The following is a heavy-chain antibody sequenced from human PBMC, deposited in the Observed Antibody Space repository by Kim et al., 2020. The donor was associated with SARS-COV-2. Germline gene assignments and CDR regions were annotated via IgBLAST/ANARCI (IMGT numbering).Heavy chain of an antibody. J-gene: IGHJ6*02. D-gene: IGHD2-15*01. CDR3: TTGVCSGGSCYPWYYYYGMDV. CDR1: GFTFSNAW. Sequence: GGSLRLSCAASGFTFSNAWMSWVRQAPGKGLEWVGRIKSKTDGGTTDYAAPVKGRFTISRDDSKNTLYLQMNSLKTEDTAVYYCTTGVCSGGSCYPWYYYYGMDVWGQGTTVTVSS. V-gene: IGHV3-15*01. CDR2: IKSKTDGGTT.